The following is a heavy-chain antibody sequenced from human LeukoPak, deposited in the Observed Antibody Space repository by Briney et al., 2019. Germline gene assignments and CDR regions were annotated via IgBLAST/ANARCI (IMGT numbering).Heavy chain of an antibody. CDR2: IYPGDADS. V-gene: IGHV5-51*01. CDR3: ARQWGSGAFDI. J-gene: IGHJ3*02. D-gene: IGHD3-16*01. CDR1: GYSFTDYW. Sequence: GESLKISYQGSGYSFTDYWIGWMRQMPGKGLEWMGLIYPGDADSRYSPSFQGQVTISADNSVTTAYLQWSSLKASDTAMYYCARQWGSGAFDIWGQGTMVTVSS.